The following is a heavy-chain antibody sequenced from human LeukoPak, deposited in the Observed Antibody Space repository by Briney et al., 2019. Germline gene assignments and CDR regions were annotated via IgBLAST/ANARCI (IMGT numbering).Heavy chain of an antibody. CDR3: AELGITMIGGV. V-gene: IGHV3-23*01. D-gene: IGHD3-10*02. CDR1: GFTFSNAW. J-gene: IGHJ6*04. CDR2: ISGSGGST. Sequence: GGSLRLSCAASGFTFSNAWMSWVHQAPGKGLEWVSAISGSGGSTYYADSVKGRFTISRDNSKNTLYLQMNSLRAEDTAVYYCAELGITMIGGVWGKGTTVTISS.